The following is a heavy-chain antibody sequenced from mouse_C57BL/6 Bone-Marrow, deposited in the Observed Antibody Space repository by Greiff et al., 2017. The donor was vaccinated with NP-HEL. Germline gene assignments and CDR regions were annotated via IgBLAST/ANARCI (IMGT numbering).Heavy chain of an antibody. CDR2: IYPSDSET. CDR3: AKLYDYDVDYAMDY. V-gene: IGHV1-61*01. CDR1: GYTFTSYW. J-gene: IGHJ4*01. Sequence: VQLQQPGAELVRPGSSVKLSCKASGYTFTSYWMDWVKQRPGQGLEWIGNIYPSDSETHYNQKFKDKATLTVDNSSSTAYMQRSSLTSEDSAVYYCAKLYDYDVDYAMDYWGQGTSVTVSS. D-gene: IGHD2-4*01.